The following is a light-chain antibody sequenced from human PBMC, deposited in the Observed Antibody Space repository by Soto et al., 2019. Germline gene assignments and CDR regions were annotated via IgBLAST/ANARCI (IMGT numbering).Light chain of an antibody. CDR1: QNIDIY. CDR3: YQSYITPPA. J-gene: IGKJ2*01. V-gene: IGKV1-39*01. CDR2: TTS. Sequence: DVQMTESPASLSASVGDRVTITCRASQNIDIYLNWYQQKPGRPPTLLIYTTSHLQSGVPTRFSGSGSGTDFTLTISNLQPEDCATYSCYQSYITPPAFGQGTKVGIK.